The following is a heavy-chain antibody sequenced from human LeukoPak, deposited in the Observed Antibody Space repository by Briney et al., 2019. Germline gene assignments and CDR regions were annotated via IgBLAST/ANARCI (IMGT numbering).Heavy chain of an antibody. V-gene: IGHV4-30-4*08. CDR1: GGSISSGDYY. CDR3: ARYYGSGSYYGYYYYMDV. CDR2: IYYSGST. D-gene: IGHD3-10*01. Sequence: SQTLSLTCTVSGGSISSGDYYWSWIRQPPGKGLEWIGYIYYSGSTYYNPSLKSRVTISVDTSKNQLSLKLSSVTAADTAVYYCARYYGSGSYYGYYYYMDVWGKGTTVTVSS. J-gene: IGHJ6*03.